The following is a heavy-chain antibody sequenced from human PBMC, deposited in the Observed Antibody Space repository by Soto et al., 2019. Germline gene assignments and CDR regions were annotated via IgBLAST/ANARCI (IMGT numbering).Heavy chain of an antibody. J-gene: IGHJ4*02. D-gene: IGHD2-15*01. Sequence: EVQLVESGGGLVQPGRSLRLSCAASGFTFDDYAMHWVRQAPGKGLEWVSGISWNSGSIGYADSVKGRFTISRDNAKNSLYLQMTSLRAEDTALYYCAKAFERYCSGGSCYFDYWGQGTLVTVSS. CDR1: GFTFDDYA. CDR2: ISWNSGSI. V-gene: IGHV3-9*01. CDR3: AKAFERYCSGGSCYFDY.